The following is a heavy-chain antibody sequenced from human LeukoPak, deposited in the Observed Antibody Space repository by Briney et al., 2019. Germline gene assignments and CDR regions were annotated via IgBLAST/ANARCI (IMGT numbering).Heavy chain of an antibody. D-gene: IGHD5-24*01. CDR1: GGSISSGGYY. Sequence: PSETLSLTCTVSGGSISSGGYYWSWIRQHPEKGLEWIGYIYYSGSTYYNPSLKSRVTISVDTSKNQFSLKLSSVTAADTAVYYCAGEIRDGYEFDYWGQGTLVTVSS. J-gene: IGHJ4*02. CDR2: IYYSGST. CDR3: AGEIRDGYEFDY. V-gene: IGHV4-31*03.